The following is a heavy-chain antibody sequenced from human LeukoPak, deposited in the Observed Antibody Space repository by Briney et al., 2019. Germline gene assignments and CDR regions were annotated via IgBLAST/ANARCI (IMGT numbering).Heavy chain of an antibody. Sequence: GGSLRLSCAASGFTFSSYSMNWVRQAPGKGLEWVSYISSSGGTIYYADSVKGRFTISRDNAKNSLYLQMNSLRAEDTAVYYCAREREYCSSTSCYPAFDIWGQGTMVTVSS. CDR2: ISSSGGTI. CDR1: GFTFSSYS. CDR3: AREREYCSSTSCYPAFDI. J-gene: IGHJ3*02. V-gene: IGHV3-48*04. D-gene: IGHD2-2*01.